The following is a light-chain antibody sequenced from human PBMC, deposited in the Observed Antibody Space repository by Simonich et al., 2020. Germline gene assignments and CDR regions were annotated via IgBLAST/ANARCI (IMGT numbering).Light chain of an antibody. Sequence: QLVLTQSPSASASLGASVKLPCTLSSGHSSYAIAWHQQQPGKGPRYMMKLNSDGSHSKGDGIPDRFSGSSAGAERYLTISSLQSEDEADYYCQTWGTGIQVFGGGTKLTVL. CDR3: QTWGTGIQV. CDR1: SGHSSYA. CDR2: LNSDGSH. V-gene: IGLV4-69*01. J-gene: IGLJ2*01.